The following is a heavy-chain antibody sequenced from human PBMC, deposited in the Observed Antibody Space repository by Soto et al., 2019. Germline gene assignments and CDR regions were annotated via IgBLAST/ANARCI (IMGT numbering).Heavy chain of an antibody. CDR2: IIPILGIA. J-gene: IGHJ4*02. CDR3: ARPNDYCSGGSCYYY. D-gene: IGHD2-15*01. V-gene: IGHV1-69*02. CDR1: EGTFSSYT. Sequence: QVQLVQSGAEVKKPGSSVKVSCKASEGTFSSYTISWVRQAPGQGLEWMGRIIPILGIANYAQKFQGRVTITADKSTSTAYMELSSLRSEDTAVYYCARPNDYCSGGSCYYYWGQGTLVTVSS.